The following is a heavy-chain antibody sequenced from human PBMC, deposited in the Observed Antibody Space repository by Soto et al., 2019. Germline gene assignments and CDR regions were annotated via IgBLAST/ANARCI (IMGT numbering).Heavy chain of an antibody. D-gene: IGHD1-26*01. V-gene: IGHV3-48*03. CDR1: GFTFSSYE. Sequence: PGGSLRLSCAASGFTFSSYEMNWVRQAPGKGLEWVSYISSSGSTIYYADSVKGRFTISRDNAKNSLYLQMNSLRAEDTAVYYCARGGGSRIGDAFDIWGQGTMVTVSS. CDR3: ARGGGSRIGDAFDI. CDR2: ISSSGSTI. J-gene: IGHJ3*02.